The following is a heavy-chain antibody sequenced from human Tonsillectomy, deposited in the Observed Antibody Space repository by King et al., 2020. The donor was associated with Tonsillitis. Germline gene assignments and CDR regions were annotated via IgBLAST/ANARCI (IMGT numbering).Heavy chain of an antibody. J-gene: IGHJ4*02. CDR3: ARDPWDY. Sequence: VQLVESGGGVVQPGRSLRLSCAASGFTFSSYAMHWVRQAPGKGLEWVAVISSDGSNYSYADSVKGRFTISRDNSKNTLYLKMNSLRAEDTAVYYCARDPWDYWGQGTLVTVSS. CDR2: ISSDGSNY. CDR1: GFTFSSYA. V-gene: IGHV3-30*04.